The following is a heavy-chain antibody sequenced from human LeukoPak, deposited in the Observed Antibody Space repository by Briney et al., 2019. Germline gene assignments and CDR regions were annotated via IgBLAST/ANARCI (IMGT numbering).Heavy chain of an antibody. CDR1: GFSVSTKY. CDR3: ARVGDHYHWYLDV. J-gene: IGHJ2*01. Sequence: GGSLRLSCEGSGFSVSTKYMNWVRQAPGKGLEWVSILYSGSSTYYTDSVKGRFTVSRDDSKNTLYLHMNSLGVEDTAVYYCARVGDHYHWYLDVWGSGTLVTVSS. V-gene: IGHV3-53*01. D-gene: IGHD3-10*01. CDR2: LYSGSST.